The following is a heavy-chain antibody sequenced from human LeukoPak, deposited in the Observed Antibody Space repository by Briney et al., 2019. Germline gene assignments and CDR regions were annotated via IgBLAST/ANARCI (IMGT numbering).Heavy chain of an antibody. V-gene: IGHV3-30*02. Sequence: GGSLRLSCAASRFTFSTYGMHWVRQAPGKGLEWVAFIWYDGYNKYYADSVKGRFTLSRDNSKNTLYLQMNSLRAEDTAVYYCAKDLKTLTHLFDYWGQGTLVTVSS. CDR1: RFTFSTYG. J-gene: IGHJ4*02. CDR3: AKDLKTLTHLFDY. CDR2: IWYDGYNK. D-gene: IGHD3-9*01.